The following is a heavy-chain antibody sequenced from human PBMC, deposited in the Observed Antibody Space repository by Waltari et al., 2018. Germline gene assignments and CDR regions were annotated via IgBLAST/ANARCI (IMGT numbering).Heavy chain of an antibody. J-gene: IGHJ4*01. V-gene: IGHV3-9*01. CDR2: LSWNSGSI. Sequence: EVQLVESGGASVEPGRSLRLSCAASGFRLEDYAMHWVRQVPGKGLEWVSGLSWNSGSIIYADSVKGRFTISRDNARNSLFLQMTSLRPDDTALYYCAKDNGYSLDYWGHGTLVTVTS. CDR1: GFRLEDYA. CDR3: AKDNGYSLDY. D-gene: IGHD5-18*01.